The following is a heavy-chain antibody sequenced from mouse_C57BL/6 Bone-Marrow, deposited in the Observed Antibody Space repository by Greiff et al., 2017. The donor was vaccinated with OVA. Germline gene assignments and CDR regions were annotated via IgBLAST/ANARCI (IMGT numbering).Heavy chain of an antibody. D-gene: IGHD2-4*01. CDR3: TCDYPYYYAMDY. V-gene: IGHV14-4*01. Sequence: VQLKESGAELVRPGASVKLSCTASGFNIKDDYMHWVKQRPEQGLEWIGWIDPENGDTEYASKFQGKATITADTSSNTAYLQLSSLTSDDTAVSYCTCDYPYYYAMDYWGQGTSVTVSS. J-gene: IGHJ4*01. CDR2: IDPENGDT. CDR1: GFNIKDDY.